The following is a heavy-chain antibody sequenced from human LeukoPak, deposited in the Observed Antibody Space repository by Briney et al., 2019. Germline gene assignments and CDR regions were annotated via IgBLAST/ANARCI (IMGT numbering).Heavy chain of an antibody. Sequence: GGSLRLSCAASGFTFSTDWMSWVRQAPGKGLEWVANIMQDGSEKYYVDSVKGRFTISRDNAKKSLYLEMNSLTTEDTAVYYCARGARGDSWGQGSLVTVSS. CDR2: IMQDGSEK. V-gene: IGHV3-7*04. J-gene: IGHJ4*02. CDR1: GFTFSTDW. CDR3: ARGARGDS.